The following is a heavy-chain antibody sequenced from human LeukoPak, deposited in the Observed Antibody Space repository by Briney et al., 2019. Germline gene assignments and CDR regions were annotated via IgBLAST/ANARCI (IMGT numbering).Heavy chain of an antibody. CDR1: GFTFSSYA. V-gene: IGHV3-30*04. D-gene: IGHD6-13*01. CDR2: ISYDGSNK. Sequence: GGSLRLSCAASGFTFSSYAMHWVRQAPGKGLEWVAVISYDGSNKYYADSVKGRFTVSRDNSKNTLYLQMNSLRAEDTAVYYCARDGIVSSWHYYYYYMDVWGKGTTVTVSS. J-gene: IGHJ6*03. CDR3: ARDGIVSSWHYYYYYMDV.